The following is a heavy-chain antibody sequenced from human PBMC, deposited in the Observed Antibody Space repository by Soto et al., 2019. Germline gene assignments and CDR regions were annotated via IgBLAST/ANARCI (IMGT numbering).Heavy chain of an antibody. D-gene: IGHD3-3*01. CDR3: ARDQPGITIFGVPDYYGMDV. CDR1: GGSISSGDYY. Sequence: SETLSLTCTVSGGSISSGDYYWSWIRQPPGKGLEWIGYIYYSGSTYYNPSLKSRVTISVDTSKNQFSLKLSSVTAADTAVYYCARDQPGITIFGVPDYYGMDVWGQGTTVTVSS. J-gene: IGHJ6*02. CDR2: IYYSGST. V-gene: IGHV4-30-4*01.